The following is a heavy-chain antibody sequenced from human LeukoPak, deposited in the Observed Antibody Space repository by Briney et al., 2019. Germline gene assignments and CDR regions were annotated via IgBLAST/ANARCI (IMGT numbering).Heavy chain of an antibody. D-gene: IGHD6-19*01. CDR2: IYNSENT. V-gene: IGHV4-4*09. J-gene: IGHJ2*01. Sequence: SSETLSLTCTVSGGSVSSYYWSRIRQPPGKGLEWIGYIYNSENTKYNSSLESRVTMSIDTSKNRLFLKLSSVTAADTAVYYCARFYSGPSGWFVLWFFDLWGRGTLVTVSS. CDR3: ARFYSGPSGWFVLWFFDL. CDR1: GGSVSSYY.